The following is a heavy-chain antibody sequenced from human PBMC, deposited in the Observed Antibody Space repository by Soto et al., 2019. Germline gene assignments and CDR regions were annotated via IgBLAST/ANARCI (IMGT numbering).Heavy chain of an antibody. J-gene: IGHJ4*02. CDR2: ISWNSGSI. Sequence: GGSLRLSCAASGFTFDDYAMHWVRQAPGKGLEWVSGISWNSGSIGYADSVKGRFTISRDNAKNSLYLQMNSLRAEDTALYYCAKDMELGVVKYWGQGTLVTVSS. V-gene: IGHV3-9*01. CDR3: AKDMELGVVKY. CDR1: GFTFDDYA. D-gene: IGHD3-3*01.